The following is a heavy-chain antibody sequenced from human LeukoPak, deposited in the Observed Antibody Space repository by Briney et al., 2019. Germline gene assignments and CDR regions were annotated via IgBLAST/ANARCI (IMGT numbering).Heavy chain of an antibody. J-gene: IGHJ3*02. Sequence: GSLRLSCAASGFTFSSYWMSWVRQAPGKGLEWIGRIYTSGSTNYNPSLKSRVTMSVDTSKNQFSLKLSSVTAADTAVYYCARWSVAVAGTASSAFDIWGQGTMVTVSS. CDR2: IYTSGST. V-gene: IGHV4-59*10. D-gene: IGHD6-19*01. CDR1: GFTFSSYW. CDR3: ARWSVAVAGTASSAFDI.